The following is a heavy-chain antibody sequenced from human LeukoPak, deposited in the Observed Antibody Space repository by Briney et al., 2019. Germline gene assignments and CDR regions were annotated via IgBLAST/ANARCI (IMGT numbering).Heavy chain of an antibody. CDR3: AREVTHNYCSSTSCYTGNAFDI. V-gene: IGHV4-61*02. Sequence: SETLSLTCTVSGGSISSGSYYWSWIRQPAGKGLEWIGRIYTSRSTNYNPSLKSRVTISVDTSKNQFSLKLSSVTAADTAVYYCAREVTHNYCSSTSCYTGNAFDIWGQGTMVTVSS. J-gene: IGHJ3*02. CDR1: GGSISSGSYY. D-gene: IGHD2-2*02. CDR2: IYTSRST.